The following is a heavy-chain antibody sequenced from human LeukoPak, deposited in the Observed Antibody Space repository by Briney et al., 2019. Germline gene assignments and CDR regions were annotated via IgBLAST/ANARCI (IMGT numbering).Heavy chain of an antibody. Sequence: SQTPSLTCAISGDSVSSNSVGWNWIGQSPSRGLEWLGRTYYRSRWYNDFAASVKGRIIINPDTSRNQFSLQLNSVTPEDTALYYCARGNWGVLVAGAFDYWGQGSLVTVSS. CDR3: ARGNWGVLVAGAFDY. CDR2: TYYRSRWYN. D-gene: IGHD6-19*01. CDR1: GDSVSSNSVG. J-gene: IGHJ4*02. V-gene: IGHV6-1*01.